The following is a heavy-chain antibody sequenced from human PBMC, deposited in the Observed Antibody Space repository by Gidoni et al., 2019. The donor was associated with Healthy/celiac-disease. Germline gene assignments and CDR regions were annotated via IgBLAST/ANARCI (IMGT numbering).Heavy chain of an antibody. Sequence: QVQLVQSGAEVKKPGSSVTVSCKASGGTFSSYAISWVRQAPGQGLEWMGGIIPSFGTANYAQKFQGRVTITADESTSTAYMELSSLRSEDTAVYYCARSRIVGATTFGFPLDYWGQGTLVTVSS. J-gene: IGHJ4*02. CDR3: ARSRIVGATTFGFPLDY. D-gene: IGHD1-26*01. CDR2: IIPSFGTA. CDR1: GGTFSSYA. V-gene: IGHV1-69*01.